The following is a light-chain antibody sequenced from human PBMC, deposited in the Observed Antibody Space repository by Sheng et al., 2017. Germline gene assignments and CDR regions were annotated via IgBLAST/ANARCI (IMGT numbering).Light chain of an antibody. J-gene: IGLJ1*01. V-gene: IGLV2-14*02. CDR2: EGS. CDR1: SSDVGSYNL. Sequence: QSALTQPASVSGSPGQSITISCTGTSSDVGSYNLVSWYQQYSGKAPKLMIYEGSKRPSGVSNRFSGSKSGNTASLTISGLQAEDEADYYCTSYTASSTYVFGAGTKVTVL. CDR3: TSYTASSTYV.